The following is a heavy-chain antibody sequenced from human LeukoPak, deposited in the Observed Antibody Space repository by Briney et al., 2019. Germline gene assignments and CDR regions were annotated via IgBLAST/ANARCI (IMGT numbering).Heavy chain of an antibody. Sequence: ASVKVSCKASGYTFTSYDINWVRQAPGQGLKWMGWMNPNSGNTGYAQKFQGRGTMTRNTSISTAYMELSSLRSEDTAVYYCARGRRSGSYSGYYYYGMDVWGQGTTVTVSS. J-gene: IGHJ6*02. CDR1: GYTFTSYD. CDR2: MNPNSGNT. CDR3: ARGRRSGSYSGYYYYGMDV. D-gene: IGHD1-26*01. V-gene: IGHV1-8*01.